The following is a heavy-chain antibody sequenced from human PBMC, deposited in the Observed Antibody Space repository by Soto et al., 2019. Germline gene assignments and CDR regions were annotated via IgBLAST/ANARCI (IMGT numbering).Heavy chain of an antibody. V-gene: IGHV1-24*01. Sequence: ASVKVSCKVSGYTLTELSMHWVRQAPGKGLEWMGGFDPEDGETIYAQKFQGRVTMTEDTSTDTAYMELSSLRSEDTAVYYCATGKGIAAAGTGPFDYWGQGTLVTVSS. D-gene: IGHD6-13*01. CDR3: ATGKGIAAAGTGPFDY. CDR1: GYTLTELS. CDR2: FDPEDGET. J-gene: IGHJ4*02.